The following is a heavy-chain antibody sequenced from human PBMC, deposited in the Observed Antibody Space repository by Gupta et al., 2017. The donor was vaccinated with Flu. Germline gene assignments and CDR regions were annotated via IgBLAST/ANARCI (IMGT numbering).Heavy chain of an antibody. CDR1: GFTFGSFA. D-gene: IGHD2-2*01. V-gene: IGHV3-23*01. Sequence: EVQLLESGGDLVQPGGSLRLSCAASGFTFGSFAMSWVRQAPGKGLEWVSGISGSGDTSYYADSVQGRFTISRDNCKSTLYLEMDSLRAEDTALYYCVTSGGHCSNPTCWYDFDYWGQGTLVSVSS. CDR3: VTSGGHCSNPTCWYDFDY. J-gene: IGHJ4*02. CDR2: ISGSGDTS.